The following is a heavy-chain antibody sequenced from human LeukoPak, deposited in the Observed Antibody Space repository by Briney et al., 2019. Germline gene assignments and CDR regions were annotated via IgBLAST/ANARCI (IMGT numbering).Heavy chain of an antibody. J-gene: IGHJ4*02. CDR3: ARYQWELTNNEGSGWIDY. Sequence: ASVKVSCKASGGTFSSYAINWVRQATGQGLEWMGWMNPNSGNTGYAQKFQGRVTITRNTSISTAYMELSSLRSEDTAVYYCARYQWELTNNEGSGWIDYWGQGTLVTVSS. D-gene: IGHD1-26*01. CDR2: MNPNSGNT. CDR1: GGTFSSYA. V-gene: IGHV1-8*03.